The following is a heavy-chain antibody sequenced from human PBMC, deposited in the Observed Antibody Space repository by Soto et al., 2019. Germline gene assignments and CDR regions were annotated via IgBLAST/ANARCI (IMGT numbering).Heavy chain of an antibody. Sequence: TLSLTCGVSGGTVASSHWWSWVRQSPGRGLEWIGNVYHTGDTNFNPSLQSRVTFSVDKSNNQFSLRLTSVTAADTAVYFCAREIVTAGGNNYFDPWGPGTLVTVAS. CDR1: GGTVASSHW. V-gene: IGHV4-4*01. J-gene: IGHJ5*02. CDR3: AREIVTAGGNNYFDP. CDR2: VYHTGDT. D-gene: IGHD2-21*02.